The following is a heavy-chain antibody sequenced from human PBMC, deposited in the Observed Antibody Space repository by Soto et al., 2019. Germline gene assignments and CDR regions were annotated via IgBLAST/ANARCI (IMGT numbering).Heavy chain of an antibody. CDR1: GYTFTNYG. CDR2: INVYNGNT. CDR3: ARGVGSGSYYNQYNWFDP. J-gene: IGHJ5*02. Sequence: QVQLVQSGGEVKQPGASVKVSCKASGYTFTNYGISWVRQAPGQGLEWMGWINVYNGNTKYAQKVQGRVTMTTDTSTSKAYMELRSLRSDDTAVYYCARGVGSGSYYNQYNWFDPWGQGTLVTVSS. V-gene: IGHV1-18*01. D-gene: IGHD3-10*01.